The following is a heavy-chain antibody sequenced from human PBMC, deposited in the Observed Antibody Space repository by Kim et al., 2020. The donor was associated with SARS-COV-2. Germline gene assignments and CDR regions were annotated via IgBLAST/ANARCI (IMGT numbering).Heavy chain of an antibody. V-gene: IGHV3-48*03. CDR3: ARDTPFWYYYDPSSAEYFQH. CDR1: GFTFSSYE. CDR2: ISSSGSTI. D-gene: IGHD3-22*01. Sequence: GGSLRLSCAASGFTFSSYEMNWVRQAPGKGLEWVSYISSSGSTIYYADSVKGRFTISRDNAKNSLYLQMNSLRAEDTAVYYCARDTPFWYYYDPSSAEYFQHWGQGTLVTVSS. J-gene: IGHJ1*01.